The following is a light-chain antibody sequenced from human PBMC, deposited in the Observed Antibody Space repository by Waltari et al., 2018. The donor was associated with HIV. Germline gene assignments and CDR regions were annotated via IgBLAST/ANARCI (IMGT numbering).Light chain of an antibody. CDR2: KDT. V-gene: IGLV1-47*01. CDR1: SPNIEKYN. CDR3: VGWDSRLSGYV. J-gene: IGLJ1*01. Sequence: QSVLTQPPSASGTPGQRVTISCSGSSPNIEKYNVYWYQQLTGAAPRVLIYKDTQRPSGVPDRVTGSKSGTSASLAISGLRSEDEADYYCVGWDSRLSGYVFGSGTKVTVL.